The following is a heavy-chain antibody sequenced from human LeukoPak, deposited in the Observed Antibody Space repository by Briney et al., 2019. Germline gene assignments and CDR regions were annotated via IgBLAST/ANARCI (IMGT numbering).Heavy chain of an antibody. J-gene: IGHJ5*02. CDR3: AKDSSLTGYYNDGWFDP. D-gene: IGHD3-9*01. CDR1: GFTFSSYG. Sequence: GGSLRLSCAASGFTFSSYGMHWVRQVPGKGLEWVAFIRYDGSNKYYADSVKGRFTISRDNSKNTLYLQMNSLRAEDTAVYYCAKDSSLTGYYNDGWFDPWGQGTLVTVSS. CDR2: IRYDGSNK. V-gene: IGHV3-30*02.